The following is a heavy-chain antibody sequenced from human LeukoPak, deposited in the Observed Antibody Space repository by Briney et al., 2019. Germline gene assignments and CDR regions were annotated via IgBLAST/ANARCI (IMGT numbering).Heavy chain of an antibody. V-gene: IGHV1-8*01. CDR1: GYTFTSYD. CDR3: AVADLYYYDSSGYYSDFDY. CDR2: MNPNSGNT. Sequence: ASVKVSCKASGYTFTSYDINWVRQATGQGLEWMGWMNPNSGNTGYAQKFQGRVTMTRDTSISTAYMELSRLRSDDTAVYYCAVADLYYYDSSGYYSDFDYWGQGTLVTVSS. J-gene: IGHJ4*02. D-gene: IGHD3-22*01.